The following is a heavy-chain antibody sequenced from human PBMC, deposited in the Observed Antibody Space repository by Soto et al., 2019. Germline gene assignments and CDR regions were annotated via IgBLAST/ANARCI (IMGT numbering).Heavy chain of an antibody. D-gene: IGHD2-21*02. Sequence: QVQLVQSGAEVRTPGSSVKVSCKASGGTFSSSAVTWVRQAPGQGLEWMGGIIPAFNTAHYAQKFHGRVTLTADKSTNTAYMELNNLRSEDTAVYYCVRGVSGYCGGDCYRYWYFDLWGRGALVIVSS. CDR1: GGTFSSSA. CDR2: IIPAFNTA. J-gene: IGHJ2*01. V-gene: IGHV1-69*06. CDR3: VRGVSGYCGGDCYRYWYFDL.